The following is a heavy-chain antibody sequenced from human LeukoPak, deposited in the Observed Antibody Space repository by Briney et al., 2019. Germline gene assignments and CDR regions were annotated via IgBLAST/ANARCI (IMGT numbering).Heavy chain of an antibody. D-gene: IGHD2-21*01. CDR2: FYSSGST. J-gene: IGHJ4*02. V-gene: IGHV4-4*07. Sequence: PSETLSLTCTVSGGSISTHYWNWIRQPAGKGLEWIGRFYSSGSTYYTPSLKSRVTMSVDTSRNQFSLRLNSVTAADTAVYYCARGLHQYYFDSWGQGTLVTVSS. CDR3: ARGLHQYYFDS. CDR1: GGSISTHY.